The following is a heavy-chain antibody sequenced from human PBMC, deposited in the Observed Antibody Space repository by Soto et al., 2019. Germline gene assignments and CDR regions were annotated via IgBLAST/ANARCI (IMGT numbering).Heavy chain of an antibody. V-gene: IGHV3-30-3*01. Sequence: PGESLKISCAASGFTFSSYAMHWVRQAPGKGLEWVAVISYDGSNKYYADSVKGRFTISRDNSKNTLYLQMNSLRAEDTAVYYCARDLINWGQGTLVTVSS. CDR2: ISYDGSNK. CDR1: GFTFSSYA. D-gene: IGHD3-10*01. CDR3: ARDLIN. J-gene: IGHJ4*02.